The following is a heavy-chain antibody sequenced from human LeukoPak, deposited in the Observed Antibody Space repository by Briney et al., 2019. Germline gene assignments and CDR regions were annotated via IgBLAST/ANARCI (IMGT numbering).Heavy chain of an antibody. CDR2: IYRGGST. D-gene: IGHD5-12*01. J-gene: IGHJ3*02. V-gene: IGHV3-53*01. CDR3: ALSTGTYSGYDLVAFDI. CDR1: GFTVSSNY. Sequence: GGSLRLFCAASGFTVSSNYMSWVRQAPGKGLEWVSVIYRGGSTYYADSVKGRFTISRDNSKNTLYLQMNSLRAEDTAVYYCALSTGTYSGYDLVAFDIWGQGTVVTVSS.